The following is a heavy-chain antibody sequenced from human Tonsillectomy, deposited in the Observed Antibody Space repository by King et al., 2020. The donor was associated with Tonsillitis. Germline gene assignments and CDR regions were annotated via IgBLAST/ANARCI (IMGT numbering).Heavy chain of an antibody. D-gene: IGHD3-9*01. CDR3: ARSETGYWYFDL. Sequence: QLVQSGAEVKKPGASVKVSCKASGYTFTSYHMHWVRQAPGQGLEWMGIINPSAGSSSNAQKFQVRVTMTRDTSTSTVYMELSSLRSEDTAVYYCARSETGYWYFDLWGRGTLVTVSS. CDR2: INPSAGSS. V-gene: IGHV1-46*03. CDR1: GYTFTSYH. J-gene: IGHJ2*01.